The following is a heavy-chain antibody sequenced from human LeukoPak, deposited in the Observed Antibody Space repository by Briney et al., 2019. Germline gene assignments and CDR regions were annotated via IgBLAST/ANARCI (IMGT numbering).Heavy chain of an antibody. CDR3: ARETYCGGDCLAAEGAFDI. J-gene: IGHJ3*02. V-gene: IGHV1-46*01. CDR1: GYTFTSYY. D-gene: IGHD2-21*02. Sequence: ASVKVSCKASGYTFTSYYMHWVRQAPGQGLEWMGIINPSGGSTSYAQKFQGRVTMTRDTSTSTVYMELSSLRSEDTAVYYCARETYCGGDCLAAEGAFDIWGQGTMVTVSS. CDR2: INPSGGST.